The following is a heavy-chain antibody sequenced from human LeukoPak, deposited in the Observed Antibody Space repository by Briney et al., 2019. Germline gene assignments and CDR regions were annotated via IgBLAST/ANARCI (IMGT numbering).Heavy chain of an antibody. Sequence: SETLSLTCTVSGGSISSYYWSWIRQPPGKGLEWIGYIYYSGSTNYNPSLKSRVTISVDTSKNQFSLKLSSVTAADTAVYYCARGDYDFWSGTHWDCYYMDVWGKGTTVTVSS. D-gene: IGHD3-3*01. CDR1: GGSISSYY. V-gene: IGHV4-59*01. J-gene: IGHJ6*03. CDR2: IYYSGST. CDR3: ARGDYDFWSGTHWDCYYMDV.